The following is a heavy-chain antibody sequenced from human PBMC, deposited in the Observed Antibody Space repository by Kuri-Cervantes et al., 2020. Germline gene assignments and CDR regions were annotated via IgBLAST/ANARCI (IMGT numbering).Heavy chain of an antibody. V-gene: IGHV1-2*02. CDR3: ARVGRYFDWPFKYYFDY. D-gene: IGHD3-9*01. Sequence: ASVKVSCKASGGTFSSYAISWVRQAPGQGLEWMGWINPNSGGTNYAQKFQGRVTMTRDTSISTAYMELSRLRSDDTAVYYCARVGRYFDWPFKYYFDYWGQGTLVTVSS. J-gene: IGHJ4*02. CDR2: INPNSGGT. CDR1: GGTFSSYA.